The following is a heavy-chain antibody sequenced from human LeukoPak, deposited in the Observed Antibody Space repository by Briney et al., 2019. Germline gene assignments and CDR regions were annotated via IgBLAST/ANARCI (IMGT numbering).Heavy chain of an antibody. Sequence: PGGSLRLSCAASGFTFSGYEMHWVRQAPGKGLEWVSCISTSGSIIYCADSVKGRFTISRDNAKNTLHLQMNSLRVEDTAVYYCVRDKEVVTDIGWFDPWGQGTLVTVSS. CDR3: VRDKEVVTDIGWFDP. CDR2: ISTSGSII. J-gene: IGHJ5*02. D-gene: IGHD2-21*02. V-gene: IGHV3-48*03. CDR1: GFTFSGYE.